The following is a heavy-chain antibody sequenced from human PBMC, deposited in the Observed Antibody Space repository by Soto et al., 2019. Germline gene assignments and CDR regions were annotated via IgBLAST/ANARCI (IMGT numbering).Heavy chain of an antibody. D-gene: IGHD1-1*01. CDR3: ARDLHGTYYYDS. J-gene: IGHJ4*02. V-gene: IGHV6-1*01. Sequence: SQTLSLTCDISGDSVSSTSSIWNWIRQSPSRGLEWLGRTYYRSKWHTDYAVSVRGRITINPDTPKNQFFLQVSSVTPDDTAVYFCARDLHGTYYYDSWGQGTLVTVS. CDR1: GDSVSSTSSI. CDR2: TYYRSKWHT.